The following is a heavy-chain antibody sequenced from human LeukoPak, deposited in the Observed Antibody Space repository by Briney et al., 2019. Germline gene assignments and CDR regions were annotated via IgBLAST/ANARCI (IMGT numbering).Heavy chain of an antibody. D-gene: IGHD1-26*01. Sequence: GGSLRLSCAASGFTFSSYGMHWVRQAPGKGLEWVAVISYDGSNKYYADSVKGRFTISRDNSKNTLYLQMNSLRAEDTAVYYCAKGGRRGAFDIWGQGTMVTVSS. J-gene: IGHJ3*02. CDR3: AKGGRRGAFDI. CDR1: GFTFSSYG. CDR2: ISYDGSNK. V-gene: IGHV3-30*18.